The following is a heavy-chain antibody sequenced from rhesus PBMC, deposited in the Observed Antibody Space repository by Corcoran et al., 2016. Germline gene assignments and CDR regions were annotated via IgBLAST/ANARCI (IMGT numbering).Heavy chain of an antibody. CDR2: ISSASSYI. CDR3: TRVGYSGRSPPLYYFDY. CDR1: GFTFSRYG. Sequence: EVQLVESGGGLVQPGGSLRLSCAASGFTFSRYGISWVRQAPGKGLVWVSSISSASSYIYNADSVKGRFTISRDNAKNSLSLQMNSLRAEDTAVYYCTRVGYSGRSPPLYYFDYWGQGVLVTVSS. D-gene: IGHD6-19*01. J-gene: IGHJ4*01. V-gene: IGHV3S16*01.